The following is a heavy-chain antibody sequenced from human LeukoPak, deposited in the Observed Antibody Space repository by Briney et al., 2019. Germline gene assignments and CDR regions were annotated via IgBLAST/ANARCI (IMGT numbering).Heavy chain of an antibody. Sequence: LSLTCTVSGGSISGYYWSWIRQPPGKGLEWVSYVSSSGSTIYYADSVKGRFTISRDNAKNSLYLQMNSLRAEDTAVYYCAREKAGTNAFDIWGQGTMVTVSS. CDR3: AREKAGTNAFDI. CDR2: VSSSGSTI. D-gene: IGHD6-19*01. J-gene: IGHJ3*02. V-gene: IGHV3-11*04. CDR1: GGSISGYY.